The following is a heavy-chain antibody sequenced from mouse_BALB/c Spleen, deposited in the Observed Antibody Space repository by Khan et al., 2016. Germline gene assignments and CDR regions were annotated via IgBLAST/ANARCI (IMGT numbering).Heavy chain of an antibody. CDR1: GYSITSDYS. V-gene: IGHV3-2*02. J-gene: IGHJ3*01. CDR2: ISYSGST. Sequence: EVQLQESGPGLVKPSQSLSLTCTVTGYSITSDYSWNWIRQFPGNRLEWMGYISYSGSTSYNPSLKSRISLTRDTSKNQFFLQLNSVTSEDSATYYCARTGSYFAWFAYWGQGILVTVSA. D-gene: IGHD2-12*01. CDR3: ARTGSYFAWFAY.